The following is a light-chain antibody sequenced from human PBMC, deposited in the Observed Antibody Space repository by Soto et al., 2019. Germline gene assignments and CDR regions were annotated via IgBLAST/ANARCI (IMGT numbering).Light chain of an antibody. CDR1: QSVRSY. CDR3: QQRNNWPLLT. CDR2: DTS. J-gene: IGKJ4*01. V-gene: IGKV3-11*01. Sequence: EIVLTQSRATLSLSPGERATLSCRASQSVRSYLAWYQQKPGQAPRVLIYDTSNRATGIPARFSGSGSGTDFTLTISSLEPEDFAVYYCQQRNNWPLLTFGGGTRVEIK.